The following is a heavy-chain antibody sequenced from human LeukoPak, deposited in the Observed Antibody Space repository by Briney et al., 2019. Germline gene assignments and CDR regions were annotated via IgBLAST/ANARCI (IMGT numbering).Heavy chain of an antibody. V-gene: IGHV4-38-2*02. CDR3: ARGWGSPYWFDP. J-gene: IGHJ5*02. D-gene: IGHD7-27*01. CDR1: GFSINSAYY. CDR2: IYYTGST. Sequence: SETLSLTCTVSGFSINSAYYWGWIRQPPGKGLEWIGSIYYTGSTDYNPSLKSRVTISLDTSKRFSLKVNSVTAADTALYYCARGWGSPYWFDPWGQGTLVTVSS.